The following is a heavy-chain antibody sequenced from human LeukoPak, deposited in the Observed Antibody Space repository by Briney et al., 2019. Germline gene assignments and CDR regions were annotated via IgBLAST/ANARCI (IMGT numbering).Heavy chain of an antibody. CDR1: GFTFSSYA. CDR2: ISYDGSNK. CDR3: AREGGIYYFDY. Sequence: GGSLRLSCAASGFTFSSYAMHWVRQAPGKGLEWVAVISYDGSNKYYADSVKGRLTISRDNSKNTLYLQMNSLRAEDTAVYYCAREGGIYYFDYWGQGTLVTVSS. J-gene: IGHJ4*02. V-gene: IGHV3-30-3*01.